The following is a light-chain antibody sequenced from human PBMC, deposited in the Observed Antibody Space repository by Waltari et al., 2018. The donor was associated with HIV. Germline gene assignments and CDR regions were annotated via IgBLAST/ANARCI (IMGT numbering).Light chain of an antibody. V-gene: IGKV1-39*01. CDR1: ESIDTY. CDR3: QQSYETVLT. J-gene: IGKJ4*01. Sequence: DIQMTQSPSSLSASVGDRVSIACRASESIDTYLHWYQQTPGKAPKLLVYAASLLQSGVPSRFTATGSGTEFTLTINSLQREDFATYYCQQSYETVLTFGGGTTVELK. CDR2: AAS.